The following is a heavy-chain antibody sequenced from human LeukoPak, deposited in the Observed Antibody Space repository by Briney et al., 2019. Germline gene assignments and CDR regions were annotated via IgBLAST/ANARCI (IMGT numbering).Heavy chain of an antibody. V-gene: IGHV3-23*01. CDR2: ISGSGGST. D-gene: IGHD3-22*01. CDR3: AKDQYDRSGYYSEPLDY. CDR1: GFTFSSYA. J-gene: IGHJ4*02. Sequence: GGSLRLSCAASGFTFSSYAMSWVRQAPGKGLEWVSAISGSGGSTYYADSVKGRFTISRDNSKNTLYLQMNSLRAEDTAVYYCAKDQYDRSGYYSEPLDYWGQGTLVTVSS.